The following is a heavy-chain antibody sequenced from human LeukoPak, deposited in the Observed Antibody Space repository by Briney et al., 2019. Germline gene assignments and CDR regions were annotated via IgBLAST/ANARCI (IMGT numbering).Heavy chain of an antibody. D-gene: IGHD6-13*01. CDR3: ARLGAAAGTTIFYYYYYGMDV. CDR1: GYSFTSYW. Sequence: KPGESLKISCKGSGYSFTSYWIGWVRQMPGKGLEWMGIIYPGDSDTRYSPSFQGQVTISADKSISTAYLQWSSLKASDTAMYYCARLGAAAGTTIFYYYYYGMDVWGQGTRSPSP. CDR2: IYPGDSDT. J-gene: IGHJ6*02. V-gene: IGHV5-51*01.